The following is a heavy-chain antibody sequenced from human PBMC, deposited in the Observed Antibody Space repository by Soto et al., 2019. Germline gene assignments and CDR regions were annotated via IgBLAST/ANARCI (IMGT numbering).Heavy chain of an antibody. Sequence: EVQLVESGGGSVQPGESLRLSCAASGFSFRDYDMHWVRQRKGKGLEWVSALGAARDPYYVGSVKGRFSVSRDNAQNSLFLQMNSLRVDDTAVYFCARAYLGRLPRRADYYYAMDVWGRGTPVTVSS. CDR3: ARAYLGRLPRRADYYYAMDV. CDR2: LGAARDP. D-gene: IGHD1-26*01. J-gene: IGHJ6*02. V-gene: IGHV3-13*05. CDR1: GFSFRDYD.